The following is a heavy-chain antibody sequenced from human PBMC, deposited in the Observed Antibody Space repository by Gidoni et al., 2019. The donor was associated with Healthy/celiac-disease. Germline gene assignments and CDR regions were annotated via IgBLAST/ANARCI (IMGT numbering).Heavy chain of an antibody. Sequence: EVQLVQSGAEVKKPGESLKISCKGYGYSFTSYWIGWVRQMPGKGLEWMGILYPGDSDTRYSPSLQGQVTISADKSISTAYLQWSSLKASDTAMYYCAMGGHYDFWSGSNFDYWGQGTLVTVSS. J-gene: IGHJ4*02. CDR2: LYPGDSDT. CDR1: GYSFTSYW. CDR3: AMGGHYDFWSGSNFDY. V-gene: IGHV5-51*01. D-gene: IGHD3-3*01.